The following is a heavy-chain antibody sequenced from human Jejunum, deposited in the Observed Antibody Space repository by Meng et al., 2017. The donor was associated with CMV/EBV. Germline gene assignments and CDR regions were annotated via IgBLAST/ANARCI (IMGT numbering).Heavy chain of an antibody. Sequence: WIGLVSQMPGRGLEWMGMIYPGDSDTKYSPSFQGQVTISADKSISTAYLQWSSLKASDTAKYYCARWDCSTSCYGSYYYYYGMDVWGQGTTVTVSS. CDR1: W. CDR3: ARWDCSTSCYGSYYYYYGMDV. D-gene: IGHD2-2*01. CDR2: IYPGDSDT. J-gene: IGHJ6*02. V-gene: IGHV5-51*01.